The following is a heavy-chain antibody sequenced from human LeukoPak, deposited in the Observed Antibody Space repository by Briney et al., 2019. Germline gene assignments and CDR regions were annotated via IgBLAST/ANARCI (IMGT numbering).Heavy chain of an antibody. J-gene: IGHJ4*02. CDR2: IYYSGST. CDR1: GGSISSYY. D-gene: IGHD6-13*01. Sequence: SETLSLTCSVSGGSISSYYWFWIRQPPGKGLEWIGYIYYSGSTNYNPSLKSRVTISVDTSRNQFSLRLSSVTAADTAVYYCARYGSSWYALDYWGQGTLVTVSS. CDR3: ARYGSSWYALDY. V-gene: IGHV4-59*08.